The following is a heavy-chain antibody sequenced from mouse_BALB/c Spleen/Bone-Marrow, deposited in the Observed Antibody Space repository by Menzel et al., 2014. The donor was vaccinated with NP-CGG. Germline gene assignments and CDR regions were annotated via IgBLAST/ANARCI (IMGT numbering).Heavy chain of an antibody. Sequence: EVKLVESGAELVKPGASVKLSCTASGFNIKDTYMHWVKQRPEQGLEWIGRIDPANGNTKYDPKFQGKATITADTSSNTAYLQLVSLTSEDTPVYYCAKPPRAPFSFDYWGQGTTLTVS. V-gene: IGHV14-3*02. CDR2: IDPANGNT. CDR3: AKPPRAPFSFDY. J-gene: IGHJ2*01. CDR1: GFNIKDTY. D-gene: IGHD3-1*01.